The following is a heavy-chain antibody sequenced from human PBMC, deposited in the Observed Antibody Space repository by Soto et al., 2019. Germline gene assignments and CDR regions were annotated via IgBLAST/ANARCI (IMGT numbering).Heavy chain of an antibody. J-gene: IGHJ5*02. CDR1: GGSISSGGYY. Sequence: ASETLSLTCTVSGGSISSGGYYWSWIRQHPGKGLEWIGYIYYSGSTYYNPSLKSRVTISVDTSKNQFSLKLSSVTAADTAVYYCARGSYSSSWYSVYNWFDPWGQGTLVTVSS. CDR3: ARGSYSSSWYSVYNWFDP. V-gene: IGHV4-31*03. D-gene: IGHD6-13*01. CDR2: IYYSGST.